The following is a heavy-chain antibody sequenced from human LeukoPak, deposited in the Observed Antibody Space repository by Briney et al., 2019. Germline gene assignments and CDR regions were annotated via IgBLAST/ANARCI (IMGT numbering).Heavy chain of an antibody. CDR2: ISGSGGST. CDR1: GFTFSSYA. V-gene: IGHV3-23*01. Sequence: GGSLRLSCAASGFTFSSYAMSWVRQAPGKGLEWVSAISGSGGSTYYADSVKGRFTISRDNSKNTLYLQMNSLRAEDTAVYYCAEEFAGPRGLQTFDYWGQGTLVTVSS. D-gene: IGHD5-24*01. CDR3: AEEFAGPRGLQTFDY. J-gene: IGHJ4*02.